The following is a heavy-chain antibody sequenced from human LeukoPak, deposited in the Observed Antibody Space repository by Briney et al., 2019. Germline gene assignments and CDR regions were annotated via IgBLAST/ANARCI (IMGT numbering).Heavy chain of an antibody. J-gene: IGHJ6*03. CDR2: IYHSGST. CDR3: AGVAAARYYYMDV. V-gene: IGHV4-30-2*01. CDR1: GGSISSGGYY. Sequence: SETLSLTCTVSGGSISSGGYYWSWIRQPPGKGLEWIGYIYHSGSTYYNPSLKSRVTISVDRSKNQFSLKLSSVTAADTAVYYCAGVAAARYYYMDVWGKGTTVTVSS. D-gene: IGHD6-13*01.